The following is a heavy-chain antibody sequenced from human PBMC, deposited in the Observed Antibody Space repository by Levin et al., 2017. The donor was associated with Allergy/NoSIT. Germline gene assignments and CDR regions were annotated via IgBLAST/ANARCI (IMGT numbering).Heavy chain of an antibody. CDR3: ARGGRHSSSYWG. CDR1: GGSFSGYY. CDR2: INHSGST. D-gene: IGHD6-6*01. Sequence: SETLSLTCAVYGGSFSGYYWSWIRQPPGKWLEWIGEINHSGSTNYNPSLKSRVTISVDTSKNQFSLKLSSVTAADTAVYYCARGGRHSSSYWGWGQGTLVTVSS. V-gene: IGHV4-34*01. J-gene: IGHJ4*02.